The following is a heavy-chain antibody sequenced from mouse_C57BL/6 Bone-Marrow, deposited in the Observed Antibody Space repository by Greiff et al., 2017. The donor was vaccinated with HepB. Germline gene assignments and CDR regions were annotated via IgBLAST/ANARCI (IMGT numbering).Heavy chain of an antibody. CDR3: AREGFTTVVYFDY. CDR2: ISYDGSN. D-gene: IGHD1-1*01. V-gene: IGHV3-6*01. Sequence: EVQRVESGPGLVKPSQSLSLTCSVTGYSITSGYYWNWIRQFPGNKLEWMGYISYDGSNNYNPSLKNRISITRDTSKNQFFLKLNSVTTEDTATYYCAREGFTTVVYFDYWGQGTTLTVSS. CDR1: GYSITSGYY. J-gene: IGHJ2*01.